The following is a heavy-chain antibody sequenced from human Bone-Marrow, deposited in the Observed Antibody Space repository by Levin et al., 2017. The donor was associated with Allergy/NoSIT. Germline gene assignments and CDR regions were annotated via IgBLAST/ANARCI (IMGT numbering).Heavy chain of an antibody. J-gene: IGHJ6*02. CDR3: AGEPVDYNYDTDGPHPGYYYYGLDV. CDR2: TYYSGST. CDR1: GGSIISGAYY. V-gene: IGHV4-31*03. Sequence: SETLSLTCTVSGGSIISGAYYWSWIRLHPGRGLEWIGYTYYSGSTYYNPSLQSRLTISVDTSRNQFSLKLSSVTAADTAVYYCAGEPVDYNYDTDGPHPGYYYYGLDVWGQGTTVTVS. D-gene: IGHD3-22*01.